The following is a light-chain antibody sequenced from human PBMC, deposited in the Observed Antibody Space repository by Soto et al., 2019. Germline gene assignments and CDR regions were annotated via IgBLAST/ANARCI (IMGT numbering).Light chain of an antibody. Sequence: DIQMTQSPSTLSGSVGDRVTNTCRASQTSSSWLAWYQQKPGKAPKLMKYKVPTLKSEVPSRFSGSGAGTEFCRNISRLQPDSFSHYDCQHYNSYSEAFGQGNKVEL. CDR3: QHYNSYSEA. CDR1: QTSSSW. CDR2: KVP. J-gene: IGKJ1*01. V-gene: IGKV1-5*03.